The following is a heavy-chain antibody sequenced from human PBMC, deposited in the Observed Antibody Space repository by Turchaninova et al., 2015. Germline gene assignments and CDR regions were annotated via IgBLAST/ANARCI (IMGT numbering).Heavy chain of an antibody. D-gene: IGHD5-12*01. CDR2: IKPGGREA. V-gene: IGHV3-7*01. CDR3: ARNGCYEWYYMDV. J-gene: IGHJ6*03. Sequence: EVQLVESGGGLVQPGGSLRLSCAASGFTFSRYWMTWVGTAPGLGRGWVDKIKPGGREANYVDSVKGRFTISRGNAKISLYLQMDSLRVEEMAVYYCARNGCYEWYYMDVWGKGTTVTVSS. CDR1: GFTFSRYW.